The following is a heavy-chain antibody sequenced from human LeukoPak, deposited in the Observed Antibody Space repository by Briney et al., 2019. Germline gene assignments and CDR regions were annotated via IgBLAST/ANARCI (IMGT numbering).Heavy chain of an antibody. J-gene: IGHJ4*02. CDR2: INPDASVK. CDR3: ARDRAYSTFDY. CDR1: GFSFTQSW. Sequence: GGSLRLSCTASGFSFTQSWMAWVRQAPGRGLEWVANINPDASVKNYVDSVKGRFTISRDNAENSVFLQMNSLRAEDTAVYYCARDRAYSTFDYWGQGTLATVSS. V-gene: IGHV3-7*01. D-gene: IGHD2-21*01.